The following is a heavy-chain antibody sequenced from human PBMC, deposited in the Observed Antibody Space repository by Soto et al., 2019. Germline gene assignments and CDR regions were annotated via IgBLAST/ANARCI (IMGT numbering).Heavy chain of an antibody. Sequence: SDTLSLTCTVSGGSVSSGSYYWSWIRQPPGKGLEWIGYIYYSGSTNYNPSLKSRVTISVDTSKNQFSLKLSSVTAADTAVYYCARGELAYCGGDCYPGYYGMDVWGQGTTVTVSS. CDR1: GGSVSSGSYY. CDR2: IYYSGST. CDR3: ARGELAYCGGDCYPGYYGMDV. V-gene: IGHV4-61*01. D-gene: IGHD2-21*02. J-gene: IGHJ6*02.